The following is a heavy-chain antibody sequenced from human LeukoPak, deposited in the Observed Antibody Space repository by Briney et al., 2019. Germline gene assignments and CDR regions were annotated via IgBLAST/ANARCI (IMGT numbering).Heavy chain of an antibody. J-gene: IGHJ4*02. D-gene: IGHD3-3*01. CDR2: TSWDGDIT. V-gene: IGHV3-43*01. CDR3: VKGYDFSTGPLGY. Sequence: PGGSLRLSCAASGFTFDDYTMHWVRQAPGKGLEWVSLTSWDGDITYYGDSVKGRFTISRDNSKNSLYLQMNSLRTEDTALYYCVKGYDFSTGPLGYWGQGTLVTVSS. CDR1: GFTFDDYT.